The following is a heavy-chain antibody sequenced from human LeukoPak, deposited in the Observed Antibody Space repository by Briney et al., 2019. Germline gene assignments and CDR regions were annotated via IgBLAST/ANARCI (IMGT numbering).Heavy chain of an antibody. CDR1: RFTFSSYG. J-gene: IGHJ4*02. D-gene: IGHD3-10*01. Sequence: GGSLRLSCAASRFTFSSYGMHWVRQAPGKGLEWVAVIRYDGSNKYYADSVRGRFTISRENSKNTLYVQMNSLRVEDTAVYYCAKESVWFGESNPFDYWGQGTLVTVSS. V-gene: IGHV3-30*02. CDR3: AKESVWFGESNPFDY. CDR2: IRYDGSNK.